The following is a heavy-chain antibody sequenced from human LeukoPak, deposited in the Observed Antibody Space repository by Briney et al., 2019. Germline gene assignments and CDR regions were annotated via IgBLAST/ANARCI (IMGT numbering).Heavy chain of an antibody. Sequence: PGGSLRLSCAASGFTFSSYSMNWVRQAPGKGPEWVSSISSSSSYIYYADSVKGRFTISRDNAKNSLYLQMNSLRAEDTAVYYCARGLGGWFGEAIYYYYGMDVWGQGTTDTVSS. CDR2: ISSSSSYI. CDR3: ARGLGGWFGEAIYYYYGMDV. D-gene: IGHD3-10*01. V-gene: IGHV3-21*01. CDR1: GFTFSSYS. J-gene: IGHJ6*02.